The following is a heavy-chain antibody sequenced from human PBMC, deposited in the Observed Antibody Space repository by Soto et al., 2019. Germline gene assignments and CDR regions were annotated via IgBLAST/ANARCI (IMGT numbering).Heavy chain of an antibody. V-gene: IGHV2-26*01. D-gene: IGHD3-22*01. CDR1: GFSLSNARMG. Sequence: QVTLKESGPVLVKPTETLTLTCTVSGFSLSNARMGVSWIRQPPGKALDWLAHIFSNDEKSYRTSLKSRLTISKDTSKSNVVLTMNNMDPVDTATYYCAQITVEYYYDSSGYYYYGMDVWGQGTTVTVSS. CDR2: IFSNDEK. J-gene: IGHJ6*02. CDR3: AQITVEYYYDSSGYYYYGMDV.